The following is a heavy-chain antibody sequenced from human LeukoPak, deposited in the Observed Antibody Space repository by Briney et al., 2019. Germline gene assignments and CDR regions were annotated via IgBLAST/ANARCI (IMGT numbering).Heavy chain of an antibody. CDR1: GYTFTSYG. J-gene: IGHJ4*02. CDR2: IIPIFGTA. D-gene: IGHD6-6*01. CDR3: ARDGIAARPRRWPFDD. V-gene: IGHV1-69*13. Sequence: ASVKVSCKASGYTFTSYGISWVRQAPGQGLEWMGGIIPIFGTANYAQKFQGRVTITADESTSTAYMELSSLRSEDTAVYYCARDGIAARPRRWPFDDWGQGTLVTVSS.